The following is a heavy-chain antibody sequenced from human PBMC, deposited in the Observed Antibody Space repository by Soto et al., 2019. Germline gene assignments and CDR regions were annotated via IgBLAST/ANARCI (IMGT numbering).Heavy chain of an antibody. CDR3: TSGIISTDY. Sequence: SETLSLTCTVSGGSVSSGSYYWSWIRQPPGKGLEWIGYIYYSGSTNYNPSLKSRVTISVDTSKNQFSLKLSSVTAADTAVYYCTSGIISTDYWGKGTLVTVSS. CDR2: IYYSGST. V-gene: IGHV4-61*01. D-gene: IGHD1-1*01. J-gene: IGHJ4*02. CDR1: GGSVSSGSYY.